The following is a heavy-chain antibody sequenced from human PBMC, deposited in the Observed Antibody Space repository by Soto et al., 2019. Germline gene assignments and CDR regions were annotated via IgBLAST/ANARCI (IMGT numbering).Heavy chain of an antibody. V-gene: IGHV4-39*07. D-gene: IGHD3-10*01. CDR2: INHSGST. CDR1: GDSITSGGYY. Sequence: PSETLSLTCNVSGDSITSGGYYWSWIRQPPGKGLEWIGEINHSGSTNYNPSLKSRVTISVDTSKNQFSLKLSSVTAADTAVYYCARDRRLITMVRGVSLWFDPWGQGTLVTVSS. CDR3: ARDRRLITMVRGVSLWFDP. J-gene: IGHJ5*02.